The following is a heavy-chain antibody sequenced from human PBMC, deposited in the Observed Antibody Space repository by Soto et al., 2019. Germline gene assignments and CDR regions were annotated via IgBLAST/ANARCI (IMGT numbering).Heavy chain of an antibody. V-gene: IGHV1-3*01. CDR3: ARGYFDWLFGAFDI. CDR2: INAGNGNT. Sequence: GASVKVSCKASGYTFTSYAMHWVRQAPGQRLEWMGWINAGNGNTKYSQKFQGRVTITRDTSASTAYMELSSLRSEDTAVYYCARGYFDWLFGAFDIWGQGTMVTVSS. J-gene: IGHJ3*02. CDR1: GYTFTSYA. D-gene: IGHD3-9*01.